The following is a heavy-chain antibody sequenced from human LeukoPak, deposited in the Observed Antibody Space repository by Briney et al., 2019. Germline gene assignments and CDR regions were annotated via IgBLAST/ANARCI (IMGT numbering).Heavy chain of an antibody. J-gene: IGHJ5*02. CDR2: INQRRNT. CDR1: GESFSGYS. D-gene: IGHD6-19*01. V-gene: IGHV4-34*01. Sequence: SETLSLTCVVYGESFSGYSWSWIRQPPGKGLEWIGEINQRRNTNYNPSLKSRVTISIDTSKNQFSLKLSSVTAADTAVYYCARGQISGWYVDWFDPWGQGTLVTVSS. CDR3: ARGQISGWYVDWFDP.